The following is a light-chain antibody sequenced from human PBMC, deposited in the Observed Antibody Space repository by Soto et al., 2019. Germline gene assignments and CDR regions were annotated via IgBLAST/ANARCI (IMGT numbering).Light chain of an antibody. CDR2: AAS. CDR1: QSISSY. CDR3: QQYNDWPFT. Sequence: DIQMTQSPSSLSAFVGDRVTITCRASQSISSYLNWYQQKLGKAPKLLIYAASSLQSGVPSRFSGSGSGTDFTLTISSLQPEDFAVYYCQQYNDWPFTFGPGTKVDIK. J-gene: IGKJ3*01. V-gene: IGKV1-39*01.